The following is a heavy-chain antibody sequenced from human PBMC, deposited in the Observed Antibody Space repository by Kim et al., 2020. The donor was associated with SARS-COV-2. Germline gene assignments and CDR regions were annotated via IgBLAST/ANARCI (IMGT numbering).Heavy chain of an antibody. CDR1: GGSISSSSYY. V-gene: IGHV4-39*01. CDR2: IYYSGST. D-gene: IGHD4-17*01. CDR3: ARHRAYGGDGMAFDI. Sequence: SETLSLTCTVSGGSISSSSYYWGWIRQPPGKGLEWIGSIYYSGSTYYNPSLKSRVTISVDTSKNQFSLKLSSVTAADTAVYYCARHRAYGGDGMAFDIWGQGTMVTVSS. J-gene: IGHJ3*02.